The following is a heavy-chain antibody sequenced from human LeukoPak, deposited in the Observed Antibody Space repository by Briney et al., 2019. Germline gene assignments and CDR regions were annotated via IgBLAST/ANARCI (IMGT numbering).Heavy chain of an antibody. CDR2: IYSGGST. CDR1: GFTVSSNY. V-gene: IGHV3-66*01. J-gene: IGHJ4*02. Sequence: PGGSLRLSCAASGFTVSSNYMSWVRQAPGKGLEWVSVIYSGGSTYYADSVKGRFTISRDNSKNTLYLQMNSLRAEDTAVYYCASLPTVTTGGYYFDCWGQGTLVTVSS. CDR3: ASLPTVTTGGYYFDC. D-gene: IGHD4-17*01.